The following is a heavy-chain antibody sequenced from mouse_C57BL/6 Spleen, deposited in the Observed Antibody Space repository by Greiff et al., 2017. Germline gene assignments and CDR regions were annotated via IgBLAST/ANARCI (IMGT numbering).Heavy chain of an antibody. CDR1: GFTFSSYA. J-gene: IGHJ4*01. Sequence: DVMLVESGGGLVKPGGSLKLSCAASGFTFSSYAMSWVRQTPEKRLEWVATISDGGSYTYYPDNVKGRFTISRDNAKNNLYLQMSHLKSEDTAMYYCARDIEDYAMDYWGQGTSGTVSS. V-gene: IGHV5-4*01. CDR2: ISDGGSYT. CDR3: ARDIEDYAMDY.